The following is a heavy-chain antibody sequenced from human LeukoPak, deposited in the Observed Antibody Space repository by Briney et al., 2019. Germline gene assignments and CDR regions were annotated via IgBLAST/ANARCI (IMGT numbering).Heavy chain of an antibody. CDR2: IGSSSSSI. D-gene: IGHD3-16*01. CDR1: EFTFSGYS. J-gene: IGHJ3*02. Sequence: GGSLRLSCAASEFTFSGYSMNWVRQAPGKGLEWVSSIGSSSSSIYYADSVKGRFTISRDNAKNSLYLQMNSLRAEDTAVYYCAKAPGRGSYAFDIWGQGTMVTVSS. CDR3: AKAPGRGSYAFDI. V-gene: IGHV3-21*01.